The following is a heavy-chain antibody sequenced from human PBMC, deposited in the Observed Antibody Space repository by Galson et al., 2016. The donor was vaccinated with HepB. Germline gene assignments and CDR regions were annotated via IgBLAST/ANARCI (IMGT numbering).Heavy chain of an antibody. CDR3: ARVRDGNNWRVQPFDP. Sequence: SLRLSCAASGIIFRSNDMHWVRQAPGKGLEWVAAISYDGTDKYYADSAKGRFTISRDNSKNTLFLQMNSLRAEDTAVYYCARVRDGNNWRVQPFDPWGRGTMVTVSS. D-gene: IGHD5-24*01. CDR1: GIIFRSND. J-gene: IGHJ3*01. CDR2: ISYDGTDK. V-gene: IGHV3-30-3*01.